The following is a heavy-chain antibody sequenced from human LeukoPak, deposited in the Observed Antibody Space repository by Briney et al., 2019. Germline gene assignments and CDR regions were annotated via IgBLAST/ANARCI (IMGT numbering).Heavy chain of an antibody. CDR2: MYYSGST. V-gene: IGHV4-39*01. Sequence: KTSETLSLTCTVSGGSISSGSYYWGWICQPPGKGLEWIGTMYYSGSTYYNPSLKSRVTISVDASKNQFSLKVSSVTAADTAVYYCASPSRGFGSSSLYFWGQGTLVTVSS. D-gene: IGHD6-13*01. CDR1: GGSISSGSYY. J-gene: IGHJ4*02. CDR3: ASPSRGFGSSSLYF.